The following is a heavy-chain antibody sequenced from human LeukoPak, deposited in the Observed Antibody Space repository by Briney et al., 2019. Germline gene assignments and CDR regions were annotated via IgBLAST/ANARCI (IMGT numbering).Heavy chain of an antibody. CDR2: IYPGGSET. V-gene: IGHV5-51*01. J-gene: IGHJ4*02. CDR1: GYDFSPYW. D-gene: IGHD5-24*01. CDR3: ARASRDGYNQNFDH. Sequence: GESLKISCKGLGYDFSPYWHAWVRQRPGKGLEWVGIIYPGGSETRFDPSFQGRVTISADRSTCTAYLQWSSLRASDTAMYYCARASRDGYNQNFDHWSQGTLVTVSS.